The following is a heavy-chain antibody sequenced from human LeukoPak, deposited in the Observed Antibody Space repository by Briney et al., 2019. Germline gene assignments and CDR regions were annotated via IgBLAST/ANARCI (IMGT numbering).Heavy chain of an antibody. J-gene: IGHJ4*02. Sequence: PGRSLRLSCAASGFTFSSYGMHWVRQAPGKGLEWVAVISYDGSNKYYADSVKGRFTISGDNSKNTLYLQMNSLRAEDTAVYYCAKDRYGWELLSYYFDYWGQGTLVTVSS. CDR2: ISYDGSNK. D-gene: IGHD1-26*01. CDR3: AKDRYGWELLSYYFDY. V-gene: IGHV3-30*18. CDR1: GFTFSSYG.